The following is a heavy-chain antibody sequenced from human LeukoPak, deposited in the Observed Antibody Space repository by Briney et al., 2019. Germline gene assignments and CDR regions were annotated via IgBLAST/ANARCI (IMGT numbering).Heavy chain of an antibody. CDR2: IYTSGST. D-gene: IGHD1-26*01. CDR1: GGSISSYY. V-gene: IGHV4-4*09. J-gene: IGHJ3*02. Sequence: PSETLSLTCTVSGGSISSYYWSWIRQPPGKGLEWIGYIYTSGSTNYNPSLKSRVTISVDTSKNQFSLKLSSVTAADTAVYYCARPGGSGSYLDAFDIWGQGTMVTVSS. CDR3: ARPGGSGSYLDAFDI.